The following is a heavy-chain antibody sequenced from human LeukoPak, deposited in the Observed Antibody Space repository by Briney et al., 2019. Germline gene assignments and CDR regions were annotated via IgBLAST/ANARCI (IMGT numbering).Heavy chain of an antibody. D-gene: IGHD6-13*01. J-gene: IGHJ4*02. CDR1: GYTFTSYA. CDR3: ARDWQSSSWFEYHVGLTDY. CDR2: INTNTGNP. V-gene: IGHV7-4-1*02. Sequence: ASAKVSCKASGYTFTSYAMNWVRQAPGQGLEWMGWINTNTGNPTYAQGFTGRFVFSLDTSVSTAYLQISSLKAEDTAVYYCARDWQSSSWFEYHVGLTDYWGQGTLVTVSS.